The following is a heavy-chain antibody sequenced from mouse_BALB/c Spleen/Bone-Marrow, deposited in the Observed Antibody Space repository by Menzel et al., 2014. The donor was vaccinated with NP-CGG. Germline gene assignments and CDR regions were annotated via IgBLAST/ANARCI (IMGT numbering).Heavy chain of an antibody. V-gene: IGHV5-17*02. CDR3: ARSNWIYYFDY. CDR2: ISSGSSTI. Sequence: EVNLVESGGGLVQPGGSRKLSCAASGFTFSSFGMHWVRQAPEKGLEWVAYISSGSSTIYYADTVKGRFTISRDNPKNTLFLQMTSLRSEDTAMYYCARSNWIYYFDYWGQGTTLTVSS. J-gene: IGHJ2*01. D-gene: IGHD4-1*01. CDR1: GFTFSSFG.